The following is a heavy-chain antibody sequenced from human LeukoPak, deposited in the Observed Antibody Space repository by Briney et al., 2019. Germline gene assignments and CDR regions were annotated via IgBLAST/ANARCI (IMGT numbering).Heavy chain of an antibody. CDR3: ARDHCTSSGCYEYYYYGMDV. CDR2: INPNSGGT. V-gene: IGHV1-2*02. D-gene: IGHD2-2*01. J-gene: IGHJ6*02. Sequence: ASVKGSCKASGYTFTDYYIQWVRQAPGQGLEWMGWINPNSGGTNSAQKFQGRVTMTRDTSVSTAYMELSRLRSDDTAVYYCARDHCTSSGCYEYYYYGMDVWGQGTTVTVSS. CDR1: GYTFTDYY.